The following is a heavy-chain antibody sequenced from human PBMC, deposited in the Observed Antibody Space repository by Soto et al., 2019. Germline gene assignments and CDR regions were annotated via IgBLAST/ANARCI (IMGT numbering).Heavy chain of an antibody. CDR2: IIPIFGTA. CDR3: ARDSSTMVRGGDNYYYYYGMDV. CDR1: GGTFSSYA. D-gene: IGHD3-10*01. Sequence: SVKVSCKASGGTFSSYAISWVRQAPGQGLEWMGGIIPIFGTANYAQRFQGRVTITADKSTSTAYMELSSLRSEDTAVYYCARDSSTMVRGGDNYYYYYGMDVWGQGTTVTVSS. J-gene: IGHJ6*02. V-gene: IGHV1-69*06.